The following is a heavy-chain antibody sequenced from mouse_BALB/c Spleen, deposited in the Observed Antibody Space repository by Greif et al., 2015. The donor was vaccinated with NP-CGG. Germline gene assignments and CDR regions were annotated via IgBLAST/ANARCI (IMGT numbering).Heavy chain of an antibody. D-gene: IGHD1-1*01. Sequence: VQLQQPGAELAKPGASVKMSCKASGYTFTSYWMHWVKQRPGQGLEWIGYINPSTGYTEYNQKFKDKATLTADKSSSTAYMQLSSLTPEDSAVYYCASSCYYGSSYYAMDYWGQGTSVTVSS. J-gene: IGHJ4*01. CDR2: INPSTGYT. CDR3: ASSCYYGSSYYAMDY. V-gene: IGHV1-7*01. CDR1: GYTFTSYW.